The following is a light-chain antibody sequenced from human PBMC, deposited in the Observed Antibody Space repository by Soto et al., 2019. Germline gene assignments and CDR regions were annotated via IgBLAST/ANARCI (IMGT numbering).Light chain of an antibody. CDR1: QSVSSN. CDR3: QQYNVWPLT. J-gene: IGKJ4*01. Sequence: EIVMTQSPATLSVSPGDRATLSCRASQSVSSNLAWYQQKTGQTPKLLIYVASTRATGIPARFSGSGSGTEFTLTISSLQSEDFAVYYCQQYNVWPLTFGGGTKVEFK. V-gene: IGKV3-15*01. CDR2: VAS.